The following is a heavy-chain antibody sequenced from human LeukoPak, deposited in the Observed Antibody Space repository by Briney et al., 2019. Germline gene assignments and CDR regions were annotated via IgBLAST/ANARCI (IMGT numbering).Heavy chain of an antibody. Sequence: SETLSLTCTVSGGSISSYYWSWVRQPPGKGLEWIGHIHYSGSTNYNPSLKSRVTISIDTSKNQFSLKLSSVTAADTAVYYCASLAVAGLSEGYWGQGTLVIVSS. J-gene: IGHJ4*02. CDR3: ASLAVAGLSEGY. CDR1: GGSISSYY. V-gene: IGHV4-59*08. CDR2: IHYSGST. D-gene: IGHD6-19*01.